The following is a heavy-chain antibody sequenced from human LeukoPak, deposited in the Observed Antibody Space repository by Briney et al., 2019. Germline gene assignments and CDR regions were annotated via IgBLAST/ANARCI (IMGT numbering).Heavy chain of an antibody. D-gene: IGHD1-1*01. CDR2: IWYDGSNK. V-gene: IGHV3-33*06. CDR1: GFTFSSYG. J-gene: IGHJ4*02. CDR3: AKKSPETGQFDY. Sequence: GGSLRLSCAASGFTFSSYGMHLVRQAPGKGLEWVAVIWYDGSNKYYADSVKGRFTISRDNSKNTLYLQMNSLRAEDTAVYYCAKKSPETGQFDYWGQGTLVTVSS.